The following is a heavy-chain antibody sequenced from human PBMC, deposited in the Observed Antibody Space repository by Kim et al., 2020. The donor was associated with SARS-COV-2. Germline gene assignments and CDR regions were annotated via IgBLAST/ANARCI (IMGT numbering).Heavy chain of an antibody. J-gene: IGHJ5*02. D-gene: IGHD3-22*01. V-gene: IGHV1-3*01. Sequence: YSQMFQGRSTITTDTSACTAYLELSSLRSEDTAVYDCARTSGYFNWFDPWGQGTLVTVSS. CDR3: ARTSGYFNWFDP.